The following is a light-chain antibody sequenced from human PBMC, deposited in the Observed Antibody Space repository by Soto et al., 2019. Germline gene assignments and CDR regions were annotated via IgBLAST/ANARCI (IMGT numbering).Light chain of an antibody. CDR1: QSVSSSY. CDR3: QQYHTSSRT. CDR2: AAS. J-gene: IGKJ2*01. Sequence: EIVLTQSPGTLSLSPGERATLSCRTSQSVSSSYLAWYQQKPGQAPRLLIYAASYRATGIPDRFSGSGSGTDFTLTISRLEPEDFAVYYCQQYHTSSRTFGQGTKVEIK. V-gene: IGKV3-20*01.